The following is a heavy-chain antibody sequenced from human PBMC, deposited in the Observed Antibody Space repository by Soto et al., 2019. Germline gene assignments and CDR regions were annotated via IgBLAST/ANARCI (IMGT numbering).Heavy chain of an antibody. D-gene: IGHD6-13*01. CDR2: IIPICGTE. V-gene: IGHV1-69*06. CDR3: ARGFAGSSSWYDY. Sequence: QVQLVQSGAEVKKPGSSVKVSCTASGGTFSSYAISWVRQAPGQGLEWMGGIIPICGTENYAQKFQCRDTITADKSTSTAYMELSSLRSEDTAVYYCARGFAGSSSWYDYWGQGTLVTVSS. CDR1: GGTFSSYA. J-gene: IGHJ4*02.